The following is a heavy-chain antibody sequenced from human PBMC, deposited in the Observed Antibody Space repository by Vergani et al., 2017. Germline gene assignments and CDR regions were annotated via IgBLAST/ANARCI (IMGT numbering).Heavy chain of an antibody. CDR3: AKIGYCTGTSCPLEN. V-gene: IGHV3-23*01. J-gene: IGHJ4*02. D-gene: IGHD2-2*01. CDR2: ISGFVSFT. CDR1: GITFSTYA. Sequence: EVQVLESGGGLVQPGGSLRLSCAASGITFSTYAMTWVRQAPGKGLEWVSSISGFVSFTYYAESVKGRFTISRDNSKNTLDMHMSSLRAYDTAVYYCAKIGYCTGTSCPLENWGQGTLVTVSS.